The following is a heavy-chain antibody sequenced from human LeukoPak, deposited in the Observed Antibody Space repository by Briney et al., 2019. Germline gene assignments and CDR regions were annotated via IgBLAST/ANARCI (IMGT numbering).Heavy chain of an antibody. D-gene: IGHD1-26*01. CDR2: IYYSGST. CDR1: GGSISSYY. CDR3: ARVYSGSNFDY. V-gene: IGHV4-59*01. Sequence: SETLSLTCTVSGGSISSYYWSWIRQPPGKGLEWIGYIYYSGSTNYNPSLKSRVTISVDTSKNQFSLKLSSVTTADTAVYYCARVYSGSNFDYWGQGTLVTASS. J-gene: IGHJ4*02.